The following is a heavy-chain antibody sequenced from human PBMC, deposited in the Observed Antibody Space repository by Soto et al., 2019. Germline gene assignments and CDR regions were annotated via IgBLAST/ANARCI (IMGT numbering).Heavy chain of an antibody. CDR1: GFTFSIYS. V-gene: IGHV3-21*01. Sequence: EVQLVESGGGLVKPGGSLRLSCAASGFTFSIYSMHWVRQAPGKRLEWVSSISKSSSYIDYADSVKGRFTISRDNAKNSLYLQMNSLRVEDTAVYYCAKGGVQLERRGDYWGQGTLVIVSP. D-gene: IGHD1-1*01. CDR3: AKGGVQLERRGDY. J-gene: IGHJ4*02. CDR2: ISKSSSYI.